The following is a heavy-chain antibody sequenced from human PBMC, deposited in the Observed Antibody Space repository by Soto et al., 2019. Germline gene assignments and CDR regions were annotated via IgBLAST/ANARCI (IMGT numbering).Heavy chain of an antibody. V-gene: IGHV1-69*01. CDR2: IIPIFGTA. D-gene: IGHD6-13*01. J-gene: IGHJ4*02. Sequence: QVQLVQAGAEVKKPGSSVKVSCKASGGTFSSYAISWVRQAPGQGLEWMGGIIPIFGTANYAQKFQGRVTITADESTSTAYMELSSLRSEDTAVYYCARGSRSYSSSWSYVDYWGQGTLVTVSS. CDR1: GGTFSSYA. CDR3: ARGSRSYSSSWSYVDY.